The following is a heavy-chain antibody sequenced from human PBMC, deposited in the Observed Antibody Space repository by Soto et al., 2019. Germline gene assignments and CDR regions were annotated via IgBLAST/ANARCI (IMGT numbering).Heavy chain of an antibody. CDR1: GGSISNYY. V-gene: IGHV4-59*01. D-gene: IGHD3-10*01. CDR3: ARGRYGELSPFDY. J-gene: IGHJ4*02. CDR2: IYYSGNT. Sequence: QVQLQESGPGLVKPSETLSLTCTVSGGSISNYYWSWIRQPPGKGLEWIGYIYYSGNTNYSPSLKSRVTISVDTSRDQFSLKLASVTAADKAVYYCARGRYGELSPFDYWGQGTLVTVSS.